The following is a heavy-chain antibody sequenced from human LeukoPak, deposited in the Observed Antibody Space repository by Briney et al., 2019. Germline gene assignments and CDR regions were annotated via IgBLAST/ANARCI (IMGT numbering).Heavy chain of an antibody. V-gene: IGHV3-53*01. CDR1: GFTVSSNY. CDR2: IYSGGTT. CDR3: ARGPLTKSEI. Sequence: GGSLRLSCAASGFTVSSNYMSWVRQAPGKGLEWVSVIYSGGTTYYADSVKGRFTISRDNSNNTLYLQMNSLRAEDTAVYYCARGPLTKSEIWGQGTILTVSS. J-gene: IGHJ3*02. D-gene: IGHD3-9*01.